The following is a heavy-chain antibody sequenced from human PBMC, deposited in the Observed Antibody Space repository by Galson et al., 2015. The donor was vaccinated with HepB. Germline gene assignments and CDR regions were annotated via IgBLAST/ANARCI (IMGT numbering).Heavy chain of an antibody. CDR2: TYYRSKWYN. CDR1: GDSVSSNSAA. Sequence: CAISGDSVSSNSAAWNWIRQSPSRGLEWLGRTYYRSKWYNDYAVSAKSRITINPDTSKNQFSLQLNSVTPEDTAVYYCARGAAAAGTDDPFFGAYYYGMDVWGQGTTVTVSS. J-gene: IGHJ6*02. D-gene: IGHD6-13*01. CDR3: ARGAAAAGTDDPFFGAYYYGMDV. V-gene: IGHV6-1*01.